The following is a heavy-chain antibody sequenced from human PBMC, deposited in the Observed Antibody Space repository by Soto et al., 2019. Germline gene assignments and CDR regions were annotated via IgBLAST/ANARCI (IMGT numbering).Heavy chain of an antibody. CDR3: AGSVEDTAMVSYFYYYYGMDV. CDR2: IIPIFGTA. J-gene: IGHJ6*02. D-gene: IGHD5-18*01. V-gene: IGHV1-69*01. CDR1: GGTFSSYA. Sequence: QVQLVQSGAEVKKPGSSVKVSCKASGGTFSSYAISWVRQAPGQGLEWMGGIIPIFGTANYAQKFQGRVTITADESTSTAYMELSSLRSEDTAVYYCAGSVEDTAMVSYFYYYYGMDVWGQGTTVTVSS.